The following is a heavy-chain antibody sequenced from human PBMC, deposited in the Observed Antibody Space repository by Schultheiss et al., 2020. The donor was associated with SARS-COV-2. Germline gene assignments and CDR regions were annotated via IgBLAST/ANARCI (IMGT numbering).Heavy chain of an antibody. Sequence: SETLSLTCTVSGDSISTYYWSWIRQPPGKGLEWIGYIYYSGSTYYNPSLKSRVTISVDTSKNQFSLKLSSVTAADTAVYYCARSSNYYYYGMDVWGQGTTVTVSS. CDR2: IYYSGST. CDR3: ARSSNYYYYGMDV. V-gene: IGHV4-59*08. J-gene: IGHJ6*02. CDR1: GDSISTYY.